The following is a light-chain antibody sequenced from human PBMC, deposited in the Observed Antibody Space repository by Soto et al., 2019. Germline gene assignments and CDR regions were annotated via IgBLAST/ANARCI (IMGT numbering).Light chain of an antibody. V-gene: IGLV1-40*01. Sequence: QSVLTQPPSVSGAPGQRVTISCTGSSSNIGAGYDVHWYQQLPGTAPKLLIYGNSIRPSGVPDRFSGSKSGTSASLAITGLQAEDEADYYCQSYDSSLSGLFGGGTKLTVL. J-gene: IGLJ2*01. CDR3: QSYDSSLSGL. CDR2: GNS. CDR1: SSNIGAGYD.